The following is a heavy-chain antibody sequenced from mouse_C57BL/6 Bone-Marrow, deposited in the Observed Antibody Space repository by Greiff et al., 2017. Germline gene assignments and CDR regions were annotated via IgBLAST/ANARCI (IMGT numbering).Heavy chain of an antibody. CDR3: ANDLLWLRRYYYAMDY. Sequence: EVQLQQSGPELVKPGASVKMSCTASGYTFTDYNMHWVKQSPGTSLEWIGYINPNNGGTSYNQKFKGKATLTVNKSSSTAYMELRSLTSEDSAVYYCANDLLWLRRYYYAMDYWGQGTSVTVSS. J-gene: IGHJ4*01. V-gene: IGHV1-22*01. CDR2: INPNNGGT. CDR1: GYTFTDYN. D-gene: IGHD2-2*01.